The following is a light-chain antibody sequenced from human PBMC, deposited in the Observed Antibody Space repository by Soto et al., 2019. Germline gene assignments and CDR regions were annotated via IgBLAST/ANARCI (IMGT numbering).Light chain of an antibody. V-gene: IGKV3-11*01. CDR3: QQRSNWPLT. Sequence: EIVLTQSPATLSLSPGERATLSCRASQSVSTYLACSQQKPGQAPRLLINDASNRATGIPARFSGSGSGTDFTLTISSLEPEDFAVYYCQQRSNWPLTFGGGTKVEIK. CDR1: QSVSTY. CDR2: DAS. J-gene: IGKJ4*01.